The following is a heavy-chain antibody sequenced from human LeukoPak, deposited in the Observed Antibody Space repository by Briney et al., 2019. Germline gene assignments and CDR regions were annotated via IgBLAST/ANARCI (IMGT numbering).Heavy chain of an antibody. D-gene: IGHD3-22*01. J-gene: IGHJ4*02. CDR1: GASIDNYY. CDR3: TKGYYEPFDK. CDR2: ISNSGST. Sequence: SETLSLTCTVSGASIDNYYWGWIRQSPGKGLEWIACISNSGSTKYNPSLTDRVTMSVDRSKNQVSLRLRSVTAADTGVYYCTKGYYEPFDKWGQGTLVTVSS. V-gene: IGHV4-59*13.